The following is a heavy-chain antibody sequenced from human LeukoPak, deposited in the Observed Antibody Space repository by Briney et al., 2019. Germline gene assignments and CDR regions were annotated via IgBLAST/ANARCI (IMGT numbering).Heavy chain of an antibody. V-gene: IGHV3-30*02. Sequence: GGSLRLSCAASGFTFSSYGMHWVRQAPGKGLEWVAFIRYDGSNKYYADSVKGRFTISRDNSKNTLYLQMNSLRAEDTAVYYCAKGPPHYGSGRNNWFDPWGQGTLVTVSS. J-gene: IGHJ5*02. D-gene: IGHD3-10*01. CDR3: AKGPPHYGSGRNNWFDP. CDR2: IRYDGSNK. CDR1: GFTFSSYG.